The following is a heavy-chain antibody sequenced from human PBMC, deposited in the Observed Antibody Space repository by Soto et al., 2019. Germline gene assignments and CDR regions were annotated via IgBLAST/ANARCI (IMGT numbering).Heavy chain of an antibody. CDR1: GFTFSDYG. J-gene: IGHJ4*02. D-gene: IGHD2-2*01. Sequence: GGSLRLSCAASGFTFSDYGLSWVRQAPGKGLEWVSSISGSRGSTTYYAGSVKGRFTISRDNSKNTLYLQMNSLRVEDTAVYYCAQDRGCSGSTCYQAYGGPGTLVTVAS. V-gene: IGHV3-23*01. CDR3: AQDRGCSGSTCYQAY. CDR2: ISGSRGSTT.